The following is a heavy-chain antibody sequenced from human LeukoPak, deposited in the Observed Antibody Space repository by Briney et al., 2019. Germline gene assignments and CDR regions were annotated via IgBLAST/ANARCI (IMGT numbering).Heavy chain of an antibody. Sequence: GESLKISCKGSGYSFANYWIGWVRQMPGKGLEWKGIIYPADSDTRYSPSFQGQVTISADRSISTAYLQWSSLKASDTAMYYCARRPYDSSGYYTHPFDYWGQGTLVTVSS. J-gene: IGHJ4*02. CDR1: GYSFANYW. D-gene: IGHD3-22*01. CDR3: ARRPYDSSGYYTHPFDY. CDR2: IYPADSDT. V-gene: IGHV5-51*01.